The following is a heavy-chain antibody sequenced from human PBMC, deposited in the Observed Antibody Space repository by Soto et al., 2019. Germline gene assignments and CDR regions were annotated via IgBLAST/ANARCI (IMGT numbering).Heavy chain of an antibody. J-gene: IGHJ5*02. Sequence: ASVKVSCTASGYTFTSYGISWVRQAPGQGLEWMGWISAYNGNTNYAQKLQGRVTMTTDTSTSTAYMELRSLRSDDTAVYYCASRITGTKGSNWFDPWGQGTLVTVSS. CDR1: GYTFTSYG. CDR2: ISAYNGNT. D-gene: IGHD1-7*01. CDR3: ASRITGTKGSNWFDP. V-gene: IGHV1-18*01.